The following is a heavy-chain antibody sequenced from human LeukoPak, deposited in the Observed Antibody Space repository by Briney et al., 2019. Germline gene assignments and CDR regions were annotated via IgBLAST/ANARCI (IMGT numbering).Heavy chain of an antibody. D-gene: IGHD6-19*01. CDR2: ISSSSSYI. Sequence: GGSLRLSXAASGFTFSSYSMNWVRQAPGKGLEGVSSISSSSSYIYYADSVKGRFTISRDNAKNSLYLQMNSLRAEDTAVYYCARRIAVAGMVYYYYMDVWGKGTTVTVSS. CDR1: GFTFSSYS. CDR3: ARRIAVAGMVYYYYMDV. V-gene: IGHV3-21*01. J-gene: IGHJ6*03.